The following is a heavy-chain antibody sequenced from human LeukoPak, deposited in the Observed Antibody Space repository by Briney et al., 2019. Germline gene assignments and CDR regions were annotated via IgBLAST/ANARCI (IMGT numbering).Heavy chain of an antibody. CDR1: GGSVSHSNW. V-gene: IGHV4-30-4*01. CDR3: ARAGLYCSSTSCFGDAFDI. D-gene: IGHD2-2*01. Sequence: SETLSLTCAVSGGSVSHSNWWTWVRQPPGKGLEWIGYIYYSGSTYYNPSLKSRVTISVDTSKNQFSLKLSSVTAADTAVYYCARAGLYCSSTSCFGDAFDIWGQGTMVTVSS. CDR2: IYYSGST. J-gene: IGHJ3*02.